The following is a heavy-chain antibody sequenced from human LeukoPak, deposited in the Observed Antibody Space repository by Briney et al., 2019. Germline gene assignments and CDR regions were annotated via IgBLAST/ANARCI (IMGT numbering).Heavy chain of an antibody. J-gene: IGHJ3*01. Sequence: GGSLRLSCAASGFTFSGYDMSWVRQAPGKGLEWVSYTSSSSSTIYYADSVKSRFTISRDNAKNSLYLQMNSLRAEDTAVYYCARERNVAVVTAFDVWGQGTKVTVSS. CDR2: TSSSSSTI. CDR3: ARERNVAVVTAFDV. V-gene: IGHV3-48*04. CDR1: GFTFSGYD. D-gene: IGHD2-2*01.